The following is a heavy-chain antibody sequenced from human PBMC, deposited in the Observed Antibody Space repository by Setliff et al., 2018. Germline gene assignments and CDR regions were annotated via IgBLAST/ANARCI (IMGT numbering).Heavy chain of an antibody. D-gene: IGHD2-15*01. V-gene: IGHV3-21*06. CDR1: GFAFASYN. CDR2: LSSANNYI. Sequence: GGSLRLSCEASGFAFASYNMIWVRQAPGKGLEWVSSLSSANNYIVYADSVKGRFTISRDNAKNTLYLQMNSLRADDTAVYYCARASLGKFGSAVEYFHHWGQGTLVTVSS. CDR3: ARASLGKFGSAVEYFHH. J-gene: IGHJ1*01.